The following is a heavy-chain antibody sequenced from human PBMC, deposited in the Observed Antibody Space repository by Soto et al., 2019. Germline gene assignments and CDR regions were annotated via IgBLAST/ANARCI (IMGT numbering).Heavy chain of an antibody. J-gene: IGHJ6*02. Sequence: PSETLSLTCTVSGGSISSYYWSWIRQPPGKGLEWIGYIYYSGSTNYNPSLKSRVTISVDTSKNQFSLKLSSVTAADTAVYYCARVFVDYGDYSGMDVWGQGTTVTVSS. V-gene: IGHV4-59*01. CDR1: GGSISSYY. CDR2: IYYSGST. D-gene: IGHD4-17*01. CDR3: ARVFVDYGDYSGMDV.